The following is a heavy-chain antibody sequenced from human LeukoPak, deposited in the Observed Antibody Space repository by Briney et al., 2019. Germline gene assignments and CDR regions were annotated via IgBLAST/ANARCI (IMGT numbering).Heavy chain of an antibody. V-gene: IGHV4-4*07. D-gene: IGHD6-19*01. CDR1: GGSISSYY. CDR2: LHTSGST. Sequence: SETLSLTCTVSGGSISSYYWSWIRQPAGEGLEWIGRLHTSGSTHYNPSLKSRVTMSVDTSKNQFSLKLSSVTAADTAVYYCARGDSEWLGAFDYWGQGTLVTVSS. CDR3: ARGDSEWLGAFDY. J-gene: IGHJ4*02.